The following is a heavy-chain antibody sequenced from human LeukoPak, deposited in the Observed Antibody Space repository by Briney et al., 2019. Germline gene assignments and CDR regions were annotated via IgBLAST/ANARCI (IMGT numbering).Heavy chain of an antibody. D-gene: IGHD3-22*01. CDR3: ARGRYDSSGYYLIDY. J-gene: IGHJ4*02. V-gene: IGHV1-18*01. CDR1: GYTFTSYG. Sequence: ASVKVSCKASGYTFTSYGISWVRHAPGQGLEWMGWISAYNGNTNYAQKLQGRVTMTTDTSTSIAYMELRSLRSEDTAVYYCARGRYDSSGYYLIDYWGRGTLVTVSS. CDR2: ISAYNGNT.